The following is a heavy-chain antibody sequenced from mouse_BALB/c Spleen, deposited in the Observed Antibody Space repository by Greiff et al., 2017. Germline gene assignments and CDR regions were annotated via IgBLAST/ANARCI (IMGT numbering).Heavy chain of an antibody. J-gene: IGHJ2*01. CDR3: ARAGSFDY. CDR1: GFTFSSFG. D-gene: IGHD2-2*01. Sequence: DVQLVESGGGLVQPGGSRKLSCAASGFTFSSFGMHWVRQAPEKGLEWVAYISSGSSTIYYADTVKGRFTISRDNPKNTLFLQMTSLRSEDTAMYYCARAGSFDYWGQGTTLTVSS. V-gene: IGHV5-17*02. CDR2: ISSGSSTI.